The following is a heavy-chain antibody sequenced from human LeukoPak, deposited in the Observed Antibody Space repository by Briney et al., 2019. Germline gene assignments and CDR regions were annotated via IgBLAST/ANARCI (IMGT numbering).Heavy chain of an antibody. D-gene: IGHD5-12*01. Sequence: GGSLSLSCAASGFTFSSYGMHWVRQAPGKGLEWMAVISYDGSNKYYADSVKGRFTISRDNSKNTLYLQMNSLRAEDTAVYYCAKVGHGMATNRPLDYWGQGTLVTVSS. CDR2: ISYDGSNK. CDR3: AKVGHGMATNRPLDY. V-gene: IGHV3-30*18. J-gene: IGHJ4*02. CDR1: GFTFSSYG.